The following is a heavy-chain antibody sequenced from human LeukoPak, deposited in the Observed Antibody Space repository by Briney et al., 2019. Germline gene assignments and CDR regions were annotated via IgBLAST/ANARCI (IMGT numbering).Heavy chain of an antibody. V-gene: IGHV3-23*01. Sequence: PGGSLRLSCAASGFTFADYDMNWVRQAPGKGLEWVSAISGSGGSTYYADSVKGRFTISRDNSKNTLYLQMNSLRAEDTVVYYCANSPGWPREHYYYYGMDVWGQGTTVTVSS. D-gene: IGHD5-24*01. CDR3: ANSPGWPREHYYYYGMDV. CDR1: GFTFADYD. CDR2: ISGSGGST. J-gene: IGHJ6*02.